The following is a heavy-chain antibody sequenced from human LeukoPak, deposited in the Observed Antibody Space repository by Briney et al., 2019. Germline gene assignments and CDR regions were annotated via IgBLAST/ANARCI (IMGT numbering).Heavy chain of an antibody. CDR2: INPDSKYI. V-gene: IGHV3-21*01. J-gene: IGHJ4*02. CDR3: ARFVDQSTYYFDS. D-gene: IGHD3-10*01. CDR1: AFAISTYT. Sequence: GSLRLSCAASAFAISTYTMEWVRLAPGKGLEWVSSINPDSKYIYYRDSVRGRFTISRDNAKNSLYLQMNSLRVEDTAVYFCARFVDQSTYYFDSWGQGTLVIVSS.